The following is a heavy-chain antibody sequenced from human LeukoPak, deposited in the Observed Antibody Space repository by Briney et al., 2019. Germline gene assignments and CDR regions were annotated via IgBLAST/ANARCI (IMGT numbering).Heavy chain of an antibody. CDR2: INHSGST. CDR1: GGSFSGYY. V-gene: IGHV4-34*01. Sequence: SETLSLXCAVYGGSFSGYYWSWIRQPPGKGLEWIGEINHSGSTNYNPSLKSRVTISVDTSKNQFSLKLSSVTAADTAVYYCARGVGGSYYIRWGQGTLVTVSS. J-gene: IGHJ4*02. CDR3: ARGVGGSYYIR. D-gene: IGHD1-26*01.